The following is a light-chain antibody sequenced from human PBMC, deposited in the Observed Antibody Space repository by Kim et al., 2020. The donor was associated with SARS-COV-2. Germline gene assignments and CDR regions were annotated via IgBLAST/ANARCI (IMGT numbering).Light chain of an antibody. CDR1: QDISSY. V-gene: IGKV1-8*01. Sequence: AIRITQSPSSLSASTGDRVTITCRASQDISSYLAWYQQRAGKAPNLLISTASALQSGVPSRFSGSRSGTDYTLTISSLQPEDFATYYCQQSYSYPWTFGQGTKVDIK. J-gene: IGKJ1*01. CDR2: TAS. CDR3: QQSYSYPWT.